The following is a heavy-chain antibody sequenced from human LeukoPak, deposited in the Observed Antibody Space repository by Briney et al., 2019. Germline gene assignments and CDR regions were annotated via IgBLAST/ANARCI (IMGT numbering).Heavy chain of an antibody. CDR2: VWYDQSLK. V-gene: IGHV3-33*08. D-gene: IGHD2-8*02. Sequence: GGSLRLSCAASGFTFSSYSMNWVRQAPGKGLEWVAVVWYDQSLKYYADSVKGRFTISRDNSKNTLFLQLNSLRAEDTAVYYFATYLEYFTGSNCPYFTRNFGGTGTRV. J-gene: IGHJ6*03. CDR3: ATYLEYFTGSNCPYFTRNF. CDR1: GFTFSSYS.